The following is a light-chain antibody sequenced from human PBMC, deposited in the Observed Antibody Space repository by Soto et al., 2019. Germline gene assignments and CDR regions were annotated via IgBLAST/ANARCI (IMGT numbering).Light chain of an antibody. Sequence: IVLTQSPGTLSLSPGETATLSCRSSESLSPHSIAWYQQKPGQAPRLLIYGPSGRATGIPDRISGSGSGTDFTLTISSLEPEDFAVYYCQQRNDWPITLGQGTRLEIK. CDR1: ESLSPHS. J-gene: IGKJ5*01. CDR3: QQRNDWPIT. V-gene: IGKV3D-20*02. CDR2: GPS.